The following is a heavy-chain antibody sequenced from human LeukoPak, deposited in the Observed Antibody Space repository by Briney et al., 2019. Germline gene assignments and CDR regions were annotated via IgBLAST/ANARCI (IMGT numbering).Heavy chain of an antibody. CDR1: GGSISSYY. Sequence: SSETLSLTCTVSGGSISSYYWSWIRQPAGKGLEWIGRIYTSGSTNYNASLKSRVSMSVDTSKNQFSLKLSSVTAADTAVFYCARENSGSYREFDYWGQGTLDTVSS. J-gene: IGHJ4*02. CDR3: ARENSGSYREFDY. V-gene: IGHV4-4*07. CDR2: IYTSGST. D-gene: IGHD1-26*01.